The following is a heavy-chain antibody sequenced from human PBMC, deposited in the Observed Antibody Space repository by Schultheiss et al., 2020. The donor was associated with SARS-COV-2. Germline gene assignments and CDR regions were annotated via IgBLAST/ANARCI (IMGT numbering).Heavy chain of an antibody. V-gene: IGHV3-9*01. Sequence: GGSLRLSCSASGFTFSSYAMHWVRQAPGKVLEWVSGISWNSGSIGYADSVKGRFTISRDNAKNSLYLQMNSLRAEDTAVYYCARGSDGMDVWGQGTTVTVSS. CDR3: ARGSDGMDV. CDR1: GFTFSSYA. J-gene: IGHJ6*02. CDR2: ISWNSGSI.